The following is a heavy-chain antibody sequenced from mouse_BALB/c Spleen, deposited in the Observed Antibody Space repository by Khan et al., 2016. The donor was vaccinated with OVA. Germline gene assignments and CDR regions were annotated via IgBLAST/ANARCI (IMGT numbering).Heavy chain of an antibody. D-gene: IGHD1-1*01. CDR1: GFTFSTYG. J-gene: IGHJ3*01. CDR2: ISSGGHYT. Sequence: VQLKESGGDLVKPGGSLKLSCAASGFTFSTYGMSWVRQTPDKRLEWVATISSGGHYTYYPDSVKGRFTISRDNAKSTLHLQMSSLKSEDTAIYYCARLAYYYNSEGFAYWGQGTLVTVSA. V-gene: IGHV5-6*01. CDR3: ARLAYYYNSEGFAY.